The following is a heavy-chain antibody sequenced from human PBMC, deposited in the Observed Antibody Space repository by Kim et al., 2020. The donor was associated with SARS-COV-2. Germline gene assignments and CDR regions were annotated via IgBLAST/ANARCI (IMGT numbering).Heavy chain of an antibody. CDR2: IIPIFGTA. D-gene: IGHD1-26*01. CDR3: ARDWVIVGATTEYFQH. CDR1: GGTFSSYA. Sequence: SVKVSCKASGGTFSSYAISWVRQAPGQGLEWMGGIIPIFGTANYAQKFQGGVTITADESTSTAYMELSSLRSEDTAVYYCARDWVIVGATTEYFQHWGQGTLVTVSS. J-gene: IGHJ1*01. V-gene: IGHV1-69*13.